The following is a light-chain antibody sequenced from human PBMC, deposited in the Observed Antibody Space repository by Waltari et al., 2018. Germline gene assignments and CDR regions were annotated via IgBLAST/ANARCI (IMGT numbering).Light chain of an antibody. J-gene: IGLJ3*02. CDR3: QSYDSSLSDWV. Sequence: QSVLTQPPSVSGAPGPRVTISCTGSSSNIGAGYDVPWYQQLPGTAPKLLIYGNTNRPSGVPDRFSGSKSGTSASLAITGLQAEAEADYYCQSYDSSLSDWVFGGGTKLTVL. CDR1: SSNIGAGYD. V-gene: IGLV1-40*01. CDR2: GNT.